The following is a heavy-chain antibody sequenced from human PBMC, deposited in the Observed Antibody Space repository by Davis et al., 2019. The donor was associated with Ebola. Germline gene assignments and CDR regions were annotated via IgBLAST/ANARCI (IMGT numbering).Heavy chain of an antibody. CDR1: GGSFSSYY. Sequence: PSETLSLTCAVYGGSFSSYYWTWIRQPPGKGLEWIGEINHSGDSNDIPSLKSRVTMSVDMSKNQFSLKLSSVTAADTAVYYCARGGFLEWLPLDYWGQGTLVTV. V-gene: IGHV4-34*01. CDR3: ARGGFLEWLPLDY. J-gene: IGHJ4*02. CDR2: INHSGDS. D-gene: IGHD3-3*01.